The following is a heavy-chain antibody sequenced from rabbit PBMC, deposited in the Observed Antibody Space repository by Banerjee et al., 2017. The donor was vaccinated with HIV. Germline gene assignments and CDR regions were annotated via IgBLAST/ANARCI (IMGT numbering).Heavy chain of an antibody. D-gene: IGHD2-1*01. V-gene: IGHV1S45*01. CDR3: ARAIAGDFGWNFNL. CDR1: GFDFSSYYM. J-gene: IGHJ4*01. Sequence: QEQLKETGGGLVQPGGSLTLSCKASGFDFSSYYMSWVRQAPGKGLEWIACVYPDSSDGTYYASWAKGRFTISKTSSTTVTLQMTSLTAADTATYFCARAIAGDFGWNFNLWGQGTLVTVS. CDR2: VYPDSSDGT.